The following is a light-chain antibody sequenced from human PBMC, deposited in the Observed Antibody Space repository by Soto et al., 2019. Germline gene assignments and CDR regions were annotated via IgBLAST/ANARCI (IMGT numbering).Light chain of an antibody. J-gene: IGKJ1*01. Sequence: DIQMTQSPSTLSASVVDRVTITCRASQSISSWLAWYQQKPGKAPKLLIYDASSLESGVPSRFSGSGSGTEFTLTISCLQPDDFATYYCQQYNSYWTFGQGTKVDIK. V-gene: IGKV1-5*01. CDR1: QSISSW. CDR2: DAS. CDR3: QQYNSYWT.